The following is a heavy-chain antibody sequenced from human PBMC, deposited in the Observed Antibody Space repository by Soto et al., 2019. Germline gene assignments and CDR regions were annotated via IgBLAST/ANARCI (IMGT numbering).Heavy chain of an antibody. CDR3: ARTVPAAMRY. CDR1: GGSFSGYY. D-gene: IGHD2-2*01. CDR2: INHSGST. V-gene: IGHV4-34*01. Sequence: SETLSLTCAVYGGSFSGYYWSWIRQPPGKGLEWIGEINHSGSTNYNPSLKSRVTISVDTSKNQFSLKLSSVTAADTAVYYCARTVPAAMRYWGQGTLVTVSS. J-gene: IGHJ4*02.